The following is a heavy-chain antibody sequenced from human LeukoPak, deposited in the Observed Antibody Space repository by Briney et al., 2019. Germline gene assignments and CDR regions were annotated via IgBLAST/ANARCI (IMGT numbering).Heavy chain of an antibody. D-gene: IGHD6-13*01. CDR1: GGSISSGGYF. V-gene: IGHV4-31*03. J-gene: IGHJ5*02. Sequence: SETLSLICTVSGGSISSGGYFWSWIRQLPGKGPEWIGYIHYSGSTDYNPSLKSRVSISVDTSKNQFSLELTSVTAADTAVYYCAREVSSSSSWTNWFDPWGQGTLVTVSS. CDR2: IHYSGST. CDR3: AREVSSSSSWTNWFDP.